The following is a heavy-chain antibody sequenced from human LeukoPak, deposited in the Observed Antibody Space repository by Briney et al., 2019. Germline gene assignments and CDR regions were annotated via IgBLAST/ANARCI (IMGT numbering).Heavy chain of an antibody. J-gene: IGHJ4*02. V-gene: IGHV4-4*07. CDR1: GGSISSYY. CDR3: AREVAGTVGEKYVEGIDY. D-gene: IGHD6-19*01. Sequence: SETLSLTCTVSGGSISSYYWSWIRQPAGKGLEWIGRIYTSGSTNYNPSLKSRVTMSVDTSKNRFSLKLSSVTAADTAVYYCAREVAGTVGEKYVEGIDYWGQGTLVTVSS. CDR2: IYTSGST.